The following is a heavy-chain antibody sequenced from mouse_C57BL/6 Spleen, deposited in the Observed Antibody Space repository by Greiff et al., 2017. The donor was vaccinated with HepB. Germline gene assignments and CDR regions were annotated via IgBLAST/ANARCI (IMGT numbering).Heavy chain of an antibody. CDR2: ISYSGST. CDR1: GYSITSGYD. Sequence: EVKLQESGPGMVKPSQSLSLTCTVTGYSITSGYDWHWIRHFPGNKLEWMGYISYSGSTNYNPSLKSRISITHDTSKNHFFLKLNSVTTEDTATYYCARGDYGQGVFAYWGQGTLVTVSA. V-gene: IGHV3-1*01. D-gene: IGHD2-4*01. CDR3: ARGDYGQGVFAY. J-gene: IGHJ3*01.